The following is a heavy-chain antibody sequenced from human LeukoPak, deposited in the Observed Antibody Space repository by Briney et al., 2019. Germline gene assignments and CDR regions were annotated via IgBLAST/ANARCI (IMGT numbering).Heavy chain of an antibody. D-gene: IGHD6-13*01. CDR2: IYHSGST. V-gene: IGHV4-4*02. CDR3: ARSPIAAAGKIGY. CDR1: GGSISSSNW. J-gene: IGHJ4*02. Sequence: PSETLSLTCAVSGGSISSSNWWSWIRQPPGKGLEWIGEIYHSGSTNYNPSLKSRVTISVDKSKTQFSLKLSSVTAADTAVYYCARSPIAAAGKIGYWGQGTLVTVSS.